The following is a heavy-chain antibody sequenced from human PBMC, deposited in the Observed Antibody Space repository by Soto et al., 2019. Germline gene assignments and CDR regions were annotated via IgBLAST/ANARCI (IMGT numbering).Heavy chain of an antibody. CDR3: ARMYSSGSGWFHP. D-gene: IGHD6-19*01. V-gene: IGHV4-31*03. J-gene: IGHJ5*02. CDR2: FYSSGSI. CDR1: CYSITAGGYY. Sequence: SETLSLTCFVSCYSITAGGYYWSWIRHHPGKGLEWIGSFYSSGSIIYNPSLRSRVSISGDTSSNQFSMSLTSVTAADTARYYCARMYSSGSGWFHPWGQGTLVTVSS.